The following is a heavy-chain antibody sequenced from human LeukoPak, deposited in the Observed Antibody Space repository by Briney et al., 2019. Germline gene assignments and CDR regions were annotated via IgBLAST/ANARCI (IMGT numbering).Heavy chain of an antibody. CDR3: ARIYMKQASAS. Sequence: GGSLRLSCAASGFTFSSYSMNWVREAPGKGLEWVSYISSSSSTIYYADSVKGRFTISRDNAKNSLYLQMNSLRAEDTAVYYCARIYMKQASASWGQGTLVTVSS. D-gene: IGHD3-10*01. V-gene: IGHV3-48*04. CDR2: ISSSSSTI. CDR1: GFTFSSYS. J-gene: IGHJ4*02.